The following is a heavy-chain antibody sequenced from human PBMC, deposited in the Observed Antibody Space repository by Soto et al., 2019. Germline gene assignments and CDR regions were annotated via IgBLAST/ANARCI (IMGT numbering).Heavy chain of an antibody. CDR1: GFSFSDHY. Sequence: GGSLRLSCAASGFSFSDHYMTWIRQPPGKGLEWVSYISGSGSTIHYADSVKGRFTISRDNAKNSLYLQMNSLRAEDTAVYYCAREGYCSGGSCYPGGPFFDYWGQGTLVTVSS. D-gene: IGHD2-15*01. J-gene: IGHJ4*02. V-gene: IGHV3-11*04. CDR2: ISGSGSTI. CDR3: AREGYCSGGSCYPGGPFFDY.